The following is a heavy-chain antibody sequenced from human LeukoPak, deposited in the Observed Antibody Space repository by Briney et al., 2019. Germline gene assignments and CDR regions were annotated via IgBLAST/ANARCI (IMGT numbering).Heavy chain of an antibody. V-gene: IGHV4-59*01. CDR1: GGSLSHFY. CDR2: IHHSGST. CDR3: ARGAYCSYTSCYSNAFDI. J-gene: IGHJ3*02. Sequence: SETLSLTCTVSGGSLSHFYWTWIRQPPGKGLEWIGYIHHSGSTTYNPSLKSRVTISVDTSKNQFSLKLSSVTAADTAVYYCARGAYCSYTSCYSNAFDIWGQGSLVTVSS. D-gene: IGHD2-2*01.